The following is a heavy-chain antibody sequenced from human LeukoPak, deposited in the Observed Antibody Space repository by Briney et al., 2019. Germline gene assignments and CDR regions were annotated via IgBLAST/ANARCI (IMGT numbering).Heavy chain of an antibody. J-gene: IGHJ4*02. Sequence: SETLSLTCTVSGGSISSYYWSWIRQPPGKGLEWIGYIYYIGNTNYNPSLKSRLTISVDTSKNQFSLKLSSVTAADTAVYYCARDGYDSSGYYGYWGQGTLVTVSS. D-gene: IGHD3-22*01. CDR2: IYYIGNT. CDR3: ARDGYDSSGYYGY. V-gene: IGHV4-59*01. CDR1: GGSISSYY.